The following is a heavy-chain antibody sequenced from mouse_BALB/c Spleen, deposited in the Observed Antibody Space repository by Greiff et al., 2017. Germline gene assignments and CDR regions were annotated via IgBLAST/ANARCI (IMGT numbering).Heavy chain of an antibody. V-gene: IGHV1-5*01. CDR2: IYPGNSDT. J-gene: IGHJ4*01. CDR1: GYTFTSYW. CDR3: TGDYAMDY. Sequence: EVQLQQSGTVLARPGASVKMSCKASGYTFTSYWMHWVKQRPGQGLEWIGAIYPGNSDTSYNQKFTGKAKLTAVTSTSTAYMELSSLTNEDSAVYYCTGDYAMDYWGQGTSVTVSS.